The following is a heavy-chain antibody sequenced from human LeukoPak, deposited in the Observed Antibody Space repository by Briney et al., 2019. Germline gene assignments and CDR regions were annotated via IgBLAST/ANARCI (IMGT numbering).Heavy chain of an antibody. CDR3: ARGVRPMSYYDFWSGSLNWFDP. Sequence: ASVKVSCKVSGYTLTELSMHWVRQAPGKGLEWMGGFDPEDGETIYAQKFQGRVTMTEDTSTDTAYMELSSLRSEDTAVYYCARGVRPMSYYDFWSGSLNWFDPWGQGTLVTVSS. J-gene: IGHJ5*02. V-gene: IGHV1-24*01. CDR2: FDPEDGET. CDR1: GYTLTELS. D-gene: IGHD3-3*01.